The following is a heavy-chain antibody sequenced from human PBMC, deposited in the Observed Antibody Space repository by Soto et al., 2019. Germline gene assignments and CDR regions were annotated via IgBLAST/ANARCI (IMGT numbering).Heavy chain of an antibody. J-gene: IGHJ4*02. D-gene: IGHD3-3*01. Sequence: SVKVSCKASGYTFTSYGISWVRQAPGQGLEWMGGIIPIFGTANYAQKFQGRVTITADKSTSTAYMELSSLRSEDTAVYYCATDFWSGYYTLKDFDHWGQGTLVTVSS. CDR1: GYTFTSYG. CDR3: ATDFWSGYYTLKDFDH. V-gene: IGHV1-69*06. CDR2: IIPIFGTA.